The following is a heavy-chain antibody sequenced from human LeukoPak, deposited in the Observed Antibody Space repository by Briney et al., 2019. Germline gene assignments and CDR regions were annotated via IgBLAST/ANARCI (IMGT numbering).Heavy chain of an antibody. D-gene: IGHD2-2*01. CDR2: INPSGGST. J-gene: IGHJ6*02. Sequence: ASVKVSCKASGYTFTSYCMHWVRQAPGQGLEWMGIINPSGGSTSYAQKFQGRVTMTRDTSTSTVYMELSSLRSEDTAVYYCARVLCSSTNTDYYYYGMDVWGQGTTVTVSS. V-gene: IGHV1-46*01. CDR3: ARVLCSSTNTDYYYYGMDV. CDR1: GYTFTSYC.